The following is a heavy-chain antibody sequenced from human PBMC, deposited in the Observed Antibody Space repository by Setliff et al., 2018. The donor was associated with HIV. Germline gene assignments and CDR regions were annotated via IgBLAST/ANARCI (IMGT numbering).Heavy chain of an antibody. Sequence: PSETLSLTCTVSGGSISSGSYYWSWIRQPAGKGLEWIGHIYTSGSTNYNPSLKSRVTLSVDTSKNQFSLKLSSVTAADTAVYYCARVGAGYSDYGWFDPWGQGTLVTVSS. CDR2: IYTSGST. J-gene: IGHJ5*02. CDR1: GGSISSGSYY. CDR3: ARVGAGYSDYGWFDP. D-gene: IGHD2-15*01. V-gene: IGHV4-61*09.